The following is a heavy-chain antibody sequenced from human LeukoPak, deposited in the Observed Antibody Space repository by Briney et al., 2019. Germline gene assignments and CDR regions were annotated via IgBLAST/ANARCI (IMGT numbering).Heavy chain of an antibody. CDR1: GFTFSSYA. V-gene: IGHV3-23*01. D-gene: IGHD3-22*01. CDR2: ISGSGGST. CDR3: EKPDAPPHYIGYIN. Sequence: GGSLRLSCAASGFTFSSYAMSWVRQAPGKGLEWVSAISGSGGSTYYADSVKGRFTISRDNSKNTLYVQMNSLRAEDTAVYYCEKPDAPPHYIGYINCGQGNLVTVSS. J-gene: IGHJ4*02.